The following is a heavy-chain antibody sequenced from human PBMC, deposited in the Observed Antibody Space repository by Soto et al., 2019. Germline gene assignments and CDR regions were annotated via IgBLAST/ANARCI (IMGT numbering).Heavy chain of an antibody. D-gene: IGHD6-19*01. J-gene: IGHJ5*02. CDR3: ARGYSSGWSNWFDP. CDR2: IIPIFGTA. Sequence: GASVKVSCKASGGTFSIYAISWVRQAPGQGLEWMGGIIPIFGTANYAQKFQGRVTITADESTSTAYMELSSLRSEDTAVYYCARGYSSGWSNWFDPWGQGTLVTVSS. V-gene: IGHV1-69*13. CDR1: GGTFSIYA.